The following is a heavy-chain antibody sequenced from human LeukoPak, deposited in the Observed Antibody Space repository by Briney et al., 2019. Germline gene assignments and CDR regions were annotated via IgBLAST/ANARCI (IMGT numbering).Heavy chain of an antibody. CDR3: VRGGYYYGPSD. CDR2: TYTSGSI. D-gene: IGHD3-10*01. CDR1: GDSISSYY. Sequence: SETLSLTCTVSGDSISSYYWSWIRQPPGKGLEWIGRTYTSGSINYNPSLKSRVTMSVDTSKNQFSLKLRSVTAADTAVYYCVRGGYYYGPSDWGQGTLVTVSS. J-gene: IGHJ4*02. V-gene: IGHV4-4*07.